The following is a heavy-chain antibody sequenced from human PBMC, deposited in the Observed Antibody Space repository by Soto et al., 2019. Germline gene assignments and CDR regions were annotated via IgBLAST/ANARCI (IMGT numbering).Heavy chain of an antibody. J-gene: IGHJ6*02. CDR1: GGSISSANYY. CDR3: ARDSGVAVGSTRYYYGMDV. Sequence: SETLSLTCTVSGGSISSANYYWSWIRQHPGKGLEWIGHIYYSGSSYYNPALQSRVTISVDTSKNQFSLQLSSVTVADTAVYYCARDSGVAVGSTRYYYGMDVWGQGTTVTVSS. V-gene: IGHV4-31*03. D-gene: IGHD2-15*01. CDR2: IYYSGSS.